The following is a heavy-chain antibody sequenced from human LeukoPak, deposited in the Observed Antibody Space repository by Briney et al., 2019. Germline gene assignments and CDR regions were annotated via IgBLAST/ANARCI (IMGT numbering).Heavy chain of an antibody. Sequence: GGSLRLSCAASGFSFNNYAMHWVRQAPGKGLEWVAFIPYEGSNKYNADSVKGRFTISRDNSKNTLYLQMNSLRTEDTAVYYCAKDQAIFGVVPDAFDIWGQGTMVTVSS. D-gene: IGHD3-3*01. CDR1: GFSFNNYA. CDR3: AKDQAIFGVVPDAFDI. V-gene: IGHV3-30*02. CDR2: IPYEGSNK. J-gene: IGHJ3*02.